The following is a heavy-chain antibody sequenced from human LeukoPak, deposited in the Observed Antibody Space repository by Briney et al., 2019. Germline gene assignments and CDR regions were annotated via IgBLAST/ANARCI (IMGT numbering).Heavy chain of an antibody. CDR3: AKDHYDILTGYYFWYDY. V-gene: IGHV3-23*01. D-gene: IGHD3-9*01. CDR1: GFTFSSYA. J-gene: IGHJ4*02. CDR2: ISGSGGST. Sequence: GGSLRLSCAASGFTFSSYAMSWVRQAPGEGLEWVSAISGSGGSTYYADSVKGRFTISRDNSKNTPYLQMNSLRAEDTAVYYCAKDHYDILTGYYFWYDYWGRGTLVTVSS.